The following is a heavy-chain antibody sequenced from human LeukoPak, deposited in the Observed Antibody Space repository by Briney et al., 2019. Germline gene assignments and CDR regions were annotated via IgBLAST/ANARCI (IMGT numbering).Heavy chain of an antibody. CDR2: INHSGST. CDR3: ATIKRGSIYGYFDY. J-gene: IGHJ4*02. D-gene: IGHD5-18*01. V-gene: IGHV4-34*01. CDR1: GGSFSGYY. Sequence: SETLSLTCAVYGGSFSGYYWSWIRQPPGKGLEWIGEINHSGSTNYNPSLKSRVTISVDTSKNQFSLKLSSVTAADTAVYYCATIKRGSIYGYFDYWGQGALVTVSS.